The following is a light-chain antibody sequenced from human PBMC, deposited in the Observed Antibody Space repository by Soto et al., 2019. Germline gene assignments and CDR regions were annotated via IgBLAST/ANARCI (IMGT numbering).Light chain of an antibody. V-gene: IGKV1-39*01. CDR1: QSISKY. CDR3: QQSYSTPGFT. J-gene: IGKJ3*01. CDR2: GAS. Sequence: DIQMTQSPSSLSASVGDRVTITCRASQSISKYLNWYQQKPGKAPDLLIFGASHLHSGVPSRFSGSGSGTDFTLTISSLQPEDFATYYCQQSYSTPGFTFGPGTKVDIK.